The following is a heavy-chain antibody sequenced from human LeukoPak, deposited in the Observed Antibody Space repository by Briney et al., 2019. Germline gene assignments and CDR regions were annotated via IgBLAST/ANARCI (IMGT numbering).Heavy chain of an antibody. V-gene: IGHV3-30*02. CDR2: ITYDGVNK. D-gene: IGHD3-22*01. CDR3: AGSSGYYYAYFDY. J-gene: IGHJ4*02. CDR1: GFIFSSYG. Sequence: GGSLRLSCASSGFIFSSYGMHWVRQTPGKGLEWVAFITYDGVNKYHANFVKGRFTLSRDNSKNTLYLQMNSLRAEDTAVYYCAGSSGYYYAYFDYWGQGTLVTVSS.